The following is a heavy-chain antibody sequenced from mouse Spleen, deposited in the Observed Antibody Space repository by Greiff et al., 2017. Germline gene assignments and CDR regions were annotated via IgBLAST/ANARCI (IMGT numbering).Heavy chain of an antibody. J-gene: IGHJ4*01. CDR2: INPSNGGT. V-gene: IGHV1-53*01. Sequence: QVQLQQPGTELVKPGASVKLSCKASGYTFTSYWMHWVKQRPGQGLEWIGNINPSNGGTNYNEKFKSKATLTVDKSSSTTYMQLSSLTSEDSAVYYCARNLDYYGSSPYYYAMDYWGQGTSVTVSS. CDR1: GYTFTSYW. D-gene: IGHD1-1*01. CDR3: ARNLDYYGSSPYYYAMDY.